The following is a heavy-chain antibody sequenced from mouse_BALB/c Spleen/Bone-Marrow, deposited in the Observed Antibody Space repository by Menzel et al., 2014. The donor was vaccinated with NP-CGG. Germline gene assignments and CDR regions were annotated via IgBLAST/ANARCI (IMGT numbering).Heavy chain of an antibody. V-gene: IGHV1S135*01. D-gene: IGHD2-4*01. CDR2: IVPFNGGT. CDR3: ARAYDFLDY. CDR1: GYSFTSYY. J-gene: IGHJ2*01. Sequence: VQLKESGPELMKPGASVKISCKASGYSFTSYYMHWVKQSHGKSLEWIGYIVPFNGGTSYNQKFKGKATLTVDKSSNTAYMHLSSLTSEDSAVYYCARAYDFLDYWGQGSTLTVSS.